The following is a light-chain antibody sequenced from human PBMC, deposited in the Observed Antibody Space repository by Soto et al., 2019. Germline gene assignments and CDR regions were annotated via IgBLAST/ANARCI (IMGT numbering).Light chain of an antibody. CDR2: DAS. CDR1: QSVSSY. J-gene: IGKJ4*01. Sequence: LSHSPATLSLSTGERATLSCRASQSVSSYLAWYQQKPGQAPRLLIYDASNRATGIPARFSGSGSGTDFTLTISSLEPEDFAVYYCQQRSNWPLTFGGGTKVDIK. CDR3: QQRSNWPLT. V-gene: IGKV3-11*01.